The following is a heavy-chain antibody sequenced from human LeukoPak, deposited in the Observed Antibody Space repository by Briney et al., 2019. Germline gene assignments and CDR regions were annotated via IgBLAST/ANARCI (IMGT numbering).Heavy chain of an antibody. J-gene: IGHJ4*02. CDR1: GFTFSNAW. V-gene: IGHV3-15*01. CDR2: IKSKTDGGTT. Sequence: GGSLRLSCAAPGFTFSNAWMSWVRQAPGKGLEWVGRIKSKTDGGTTDYAAPVKGRFTISRDDSKNTLYLQMNSLKTEDTAVYYCTTDPPYGDSLSWGQGTLVTVSS. D-gene: IGHD4-17*01. CDR3: TTDPPYGDSLS.